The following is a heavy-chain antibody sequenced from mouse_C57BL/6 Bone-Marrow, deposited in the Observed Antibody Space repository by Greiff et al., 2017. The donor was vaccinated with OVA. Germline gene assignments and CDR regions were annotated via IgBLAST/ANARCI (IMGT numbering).Heavy chain of an antibody. CDR2: IYPGSGST. J-gene: IGHJ4*01. D-gene: IGHD1-2*01. CDR1: GYTFTSYW. V-gene: IGHV1-55*01. CDR3: ARLGTTAHAMDY. Sequence: QVQLQQPGAELVKPGASVKMSCKASGYTFTSYWITWVKQRPGQGLEWIGDIYPGSGSTNYNEKFKSKATLNVDTSSSPAYMQLSSLTSEDSAVYYCARLGTTAHAMDYWGQGTSVTVSS.